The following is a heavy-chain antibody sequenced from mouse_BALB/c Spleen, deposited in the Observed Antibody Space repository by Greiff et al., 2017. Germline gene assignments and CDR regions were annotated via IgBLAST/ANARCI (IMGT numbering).Heavy chain of an antibody. CDR2: IDPANGNT. Sequence: VQLQQSGAELVKPGASVKLSCTASGFNIKDTYMHWVKQRPEQGLEWIGRIDPANGNTKYDPKFQGKATITADTSSNTAYLQLSSLTSEDTAVYYCAEGRYYGSFAYWGQGTLVTVSA. V-gene: IGHV14-3*02. CDR3: AEGRYYGSFAY. J-gene: IGHJ3*01. D-gene: IGHD1-1*01. CDR1: GFNIKDTY.